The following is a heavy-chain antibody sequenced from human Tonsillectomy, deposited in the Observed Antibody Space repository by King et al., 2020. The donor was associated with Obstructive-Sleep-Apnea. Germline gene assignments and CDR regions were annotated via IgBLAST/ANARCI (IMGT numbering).Heavy chain of an antibody. Sequence: VQLVESGGGVVQPGRSLRLSCAASGFTFRSYGMHWVRQAPGKGLEWVAVIWYDGSNKYYADSVKGRFTISRDNSKNTLYLQMNSLRAEDTAVYYCAKDRYRGYDSRGSFDYWGQGTLVTVSS. CDR3: AKDRYRGYDSRGSFDY. CDR1: GFTFRSYG. CDR2: IWYDGSNK. J-gene: IGHJ4*02. D-gene: IGHD5-12*01. V-gene: IGHV3-33*06.